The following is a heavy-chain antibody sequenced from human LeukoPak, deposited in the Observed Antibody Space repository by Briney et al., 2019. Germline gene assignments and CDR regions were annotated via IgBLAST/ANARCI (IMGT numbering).Heavy chain of an antibody. D-gene: IGHD6-19*01. CDR1: GGSISSSSYY. CDR3: ARRGRNIRQWLVQSWFDP. CDR2: IYYSGST. V-gene: IGHV4-39*01. J-gene: IGHJ5*02. Sequence: PSETLSLTCTVSGGSISSSSYYWGWIRQPPGKGLEWIGSIYYSGSTYYNPSLKSRVTISVDTSKNQFSLKLSSVTAADTAVYYCARRGRNIRQWLVQSWFDPWGQGTLVTVSS.